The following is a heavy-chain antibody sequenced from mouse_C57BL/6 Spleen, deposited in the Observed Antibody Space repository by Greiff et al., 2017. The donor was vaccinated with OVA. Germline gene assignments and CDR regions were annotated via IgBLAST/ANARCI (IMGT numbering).Heavy chain of an antibody. V-gene: IGHV7-3*01. CDR2: IRNKANGYTT. CDR3: AGTGDYFDY. J-gene: IGHJ2*01. Sequence: EVQLVESGGGLVQPGGSLSLSCAASGFTFTDYYMSWVRQPPGKALEWLGFIRNKANGYTTEYSASVKGRFTISRDNSQSILYLQMNALRAEDSATYYCAGTGDYFDYWGQGTTLTVSS. D-gene: IGHD4-1*01. CDR1: GFTFTDYY.